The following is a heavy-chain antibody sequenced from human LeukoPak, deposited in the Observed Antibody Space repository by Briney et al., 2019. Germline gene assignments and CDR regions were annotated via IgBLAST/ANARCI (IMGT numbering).Heavy chain of an antibody. CDR1: GYSISSGYY. V-gene: IGHV4-38-2*02. Sequence: PSETLSLTCTVSGYSISSGYYWGWIRQPPGKGLEWIGNIYHSGSTNYNPSLKSRVTISVDTSKNQFSLKLSSVTAADTAVYYCARAPQRSYQHNWFDPWGQGTLVTVSS. CDR2: IYHSGST. CDR3: ARAPQRSYQHNWFDP. J-gene: IGHJ5*02. D-gene: IGHD2-21*01.